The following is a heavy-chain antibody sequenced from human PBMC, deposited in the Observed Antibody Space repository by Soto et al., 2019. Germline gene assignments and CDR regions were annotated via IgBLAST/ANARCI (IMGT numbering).Heavy chain of an antibody. Sequence: GSLRRACADSGLTFGRYSMNWVRQAPGKGLAWVSSISSSSSYIYYADSVKGRFTISRDNAKNSLYLQMNSLRAEDTAVYYCARLAERITIFGVVRYYYYGMDVSGQGTTVPVSS. CDR2: ISSSSSYI. D-gene: IGHD3-3*01. J-gene: IGHJ6*02. V-gene: IGHV3-21*01. CDR1: GLTFGRYS. CDR3: ARLAERITIFGVVRYYYYGMDV.